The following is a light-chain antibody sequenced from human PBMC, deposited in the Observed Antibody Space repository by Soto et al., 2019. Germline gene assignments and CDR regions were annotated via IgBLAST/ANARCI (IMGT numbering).Light chain of an antibody. Sequence: DIQMTQSPSSLSASVGDRVTIACRASQSISNYLNWYQQTPGKAPKLLIYTASSLQSGVPSRFSGSGSGTDLTLTIISLQPEDFATYYCQQSYSTPRTFGQGTKVEIK. CDR1: QSISNY. CDR3: QQSYSTPRT. J-gene: IGKJ1*01. V-gene: IGKV1-39*01. CDR2: TAS.